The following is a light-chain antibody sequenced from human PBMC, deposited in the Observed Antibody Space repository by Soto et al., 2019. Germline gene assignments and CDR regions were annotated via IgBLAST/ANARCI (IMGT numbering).Light chain of an antibody. J-gene: IGKJ2*01. CDR1: QGISIY. Sequence: DIQMTQSPSSLSASVGDRVTITCRASQGISIYLAWYQQKPGKVPKLLIYTASTLQSGVPSRFTGSGSGTDFTLTISSLQPEDVATYYCQKYNSAPHTFGQGTKLEIK. CDR2: TAS. V-gene: IGKV1-27*01. CDR3: QKYNSAPHT.